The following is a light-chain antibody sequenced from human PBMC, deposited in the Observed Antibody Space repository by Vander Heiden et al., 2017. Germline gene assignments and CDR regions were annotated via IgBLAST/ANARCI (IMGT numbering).Light chain of an antibody. CDR1: QAISTY. J-gene: IGKJ4*01. CDR2: AAS. V-gene: IGKV1-39*01. CDR3: QPSYRTPPH. Sequence: DIQMTQSPPSLSASVGDRVTITCRASQAISTYLNWDQQKPGKAPNLLNYAASSLQSGVPSTFSCSGSGTDFTLTISSLQPEDFATYYCQPSYRTPPHFGGGTKVEIK.